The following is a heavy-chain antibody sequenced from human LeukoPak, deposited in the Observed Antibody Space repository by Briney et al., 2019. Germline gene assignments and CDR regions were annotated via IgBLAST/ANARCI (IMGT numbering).Heavy chain of an antibody. V-gene: IGHV3-48*03. CDR1: EFTFSSNE. D-gene: IGHD3-22*01. CDR2: ISRSGSTK. CDR3: ATEGSRSGFFD. J-gene: IGHJ4*02. Sequence: PGGSLRLSCAASEFTFSSNEMNWVRQAPGKGLEWVSYISRSGSTKDYADSVKGRFTISRDNGKNSLFLQMNSLRVEDTAVYYCATEGSRSGFFDWGQGTLVTVSS.